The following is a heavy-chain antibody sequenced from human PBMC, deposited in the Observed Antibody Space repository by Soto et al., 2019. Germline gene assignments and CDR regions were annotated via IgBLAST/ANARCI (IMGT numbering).Heavy chain of an antibody. CDR3: XGAPNWAYFDF. CDR1: SGSISTYY. Sequence: QVQLQESGPGLVKPSETLSLTCTVSSGSISTYYWSWIRQPPGKGLEWIGYIYYTGSTNYNPSLKTRVAXXXXXXXXXXXXXXXXXXXXXXXXXXXXGAPNWAYFDFWGLGTLVTVSS. D-gene: IGHD7-27*01. J-gene: IGHJ4*02. CDR2: IYYTGST. V-gene: IGHV4-59*01.